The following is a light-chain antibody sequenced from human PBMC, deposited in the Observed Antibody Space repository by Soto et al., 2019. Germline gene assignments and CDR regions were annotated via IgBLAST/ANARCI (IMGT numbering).Light chain of an antibody. Sequence: EIVLTQSPATLSLSPGERVTLSCGASQAWYQQKPGLAPRLLIYDASSRATGIPDRFSGSGSGTDFTLTISRLEPEDFAVYYCQQYGSSPYTFGQGTKLEIK. CDR1: Q. CDR3: QQYGSSPYT. V-gene: IGKV3D-20*01. CDR2: DAS. J-gene: IGKJ2*01.